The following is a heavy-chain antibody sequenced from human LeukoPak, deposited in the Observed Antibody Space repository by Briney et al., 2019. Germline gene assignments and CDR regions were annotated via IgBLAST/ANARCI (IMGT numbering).Heavy chain of an antibody. V-gene: IGHV4-34*01. J-gene: IGHJ4*02. CDR3: AANSSGR. Sequence: SETLSLTCAVYGGSFSGYYWSWIRQPPGKGLEWIGEINHSGSTNYNPSLKSRVTISVDTSKNQFSLKLSSVTAADTAVYYCAANSSGRWGQGTLVTVSS. CDR1: GGSFSGYY. CDR2: INHSGST. D-gene: IGHD4-23*01.